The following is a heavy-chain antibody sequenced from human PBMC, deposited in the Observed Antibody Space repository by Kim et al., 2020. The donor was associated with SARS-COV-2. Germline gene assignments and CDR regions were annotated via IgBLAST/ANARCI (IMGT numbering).Heavy chain of an antibody. Sequence: GGSLRLSCAASGFTFGDYAMHWVRQAPGKGLEWVSGISWNSGSIGYADSVKGRFTISRDNAKNSLYLQMNSLRAEDTALYYCAKDPLGRIAVAGNNWFDPWGQGTLVTVSS. J-gene: IGHJ5*02. D-gene: IGHD6-19*01. CDR2: ISWNSGSI. CDR1: GFTFGDYA. V-gene: IGHV3-9*01. CDR3: AKDPLGRIAVAGNNWFDP.